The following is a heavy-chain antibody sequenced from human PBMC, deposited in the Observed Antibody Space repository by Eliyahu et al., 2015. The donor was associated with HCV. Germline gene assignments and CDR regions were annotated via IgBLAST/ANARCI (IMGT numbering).Heavy chain of an antibody. CDR1: XYTFSXYS. J-gene: IGHJ4*02. D-gene: IGHD3-10*01. V-gene: IGHV1-18*04. CDR2: INAXNGDT. Sequence: QVQLVQSGAEVKKPGASVKVXCKXSXYTFSXYSISWVRQAPGQGLEWLGWINAXNGDTRYAQKVQGRVTMTTDTSTSTAYMELRSLRSDDTAVYYCARDNGAGEIGHYWGQGTLVTVSS. CDR3: ARDNGAGEIGHY.